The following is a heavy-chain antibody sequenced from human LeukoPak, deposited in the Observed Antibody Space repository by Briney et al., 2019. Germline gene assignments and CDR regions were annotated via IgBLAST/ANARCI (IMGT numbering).Heavy chain of an antibody. J-gene: IGHJ4*02. V-gene: IGHV3-30*18. Sequence: PGRSLGLSCAASGFTFSSYGMHWVRQAPGKGLEWVAVISYDGSNKYYADSVKGRFTISRDNSKNTLYLQMSSLRAEDTAVYYCAKDGGSSGSLDYWGQGTLVTVSP. CDR2: ISYDGSNK. CDR1: GFTFSSYG. D-gene: IGHD3-22*01. CDR3: AKDGGSSGSLDY.